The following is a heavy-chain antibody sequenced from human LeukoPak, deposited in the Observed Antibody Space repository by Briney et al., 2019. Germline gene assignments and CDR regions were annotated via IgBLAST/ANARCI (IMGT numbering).Heavy chain of an antibody. D-gene: IGHD3-22*01. CDR1: GGSISSSSYY. J-gene: IGHJ4*02. CDR2: IYYSGST. Sequence: PSETLSLTCTVSGGSISSSSYYWGWIRQPPGKGLEWIGSIYYSGSTYYNPSLKSRVTISVDTSKNQFSLKLSSVTAADTAVYYCARCHYYDSSGYYHLYFRGYFDYWGQGTLVTVSS. V-gene: IGHV4-39*07. CDR3: ARCHYYDSSGYYHLYFRGYFDY.